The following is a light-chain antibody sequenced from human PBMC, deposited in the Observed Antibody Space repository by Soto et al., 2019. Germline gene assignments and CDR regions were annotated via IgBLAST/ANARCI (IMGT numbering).Light chain of an antibody. CDR3: CSYAGSYTLV. CDR2: DVS. V-gene: IGLV2-11*01. J-gene: IGLJ2*01. CDR1: SSDVGGYNY. Sequence: QSALTQPRSVSGSPGQSVTISCTGTSSDVGGYNYVSWYQQHPGKAPKLIIYDVSKRPSGVPHLFSGSKSGNTASLTISGLQAEDEADYYCCSYAGSYTLVFGGGTKVTVL.